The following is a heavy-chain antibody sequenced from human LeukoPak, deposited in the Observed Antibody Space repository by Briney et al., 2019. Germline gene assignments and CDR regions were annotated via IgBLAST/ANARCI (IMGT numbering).Heavy chain of an antibody. CDR1: GFIFSSYS. CDR2: ISSSSSTI. Sequence: GGSLRLSCAGSGFIFSSYSMNWVRQAPGKGLEWISYISSSSSTINYADSVKGRFTISRDNAKNSLYLQMNSLRDEDTAVYHCARDHVVRGVIGLGMDVWGQGTTVTVSS. D-gene: IGHD3-10*01. V-gene: IGHV3-48*02. CDR3: ARDHVVRGVIGLGMDV. J-gene: IGHJ6*02.